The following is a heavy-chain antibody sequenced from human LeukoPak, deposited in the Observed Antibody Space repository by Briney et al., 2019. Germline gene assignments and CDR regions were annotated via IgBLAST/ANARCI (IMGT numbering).Heavy chain of an antibody. V-gene: IGHV1-2*02. J-gene: IGHJ4*02. D-gene: IGHD3-10*01. CDR2: INPNSGGT. Sequence: APVKVSCKASGYTFTDYSIHWVRQAPVQGLEWMGWINPNSGGTNYAQKFQGRVTMTRDTSISTAYMELSRLRSDDTAVYYCARDLITIIRGFDYWGQGTLVTVSS. CDR3: ARDLITIIRGFDY. CDR1: GYTFTDYS.